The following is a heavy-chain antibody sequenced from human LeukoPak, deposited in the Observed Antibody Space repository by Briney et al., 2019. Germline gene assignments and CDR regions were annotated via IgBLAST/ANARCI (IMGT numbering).Heavy chain of an antibody. D-gene: IGHD6-19*01. CDR1: EFIFTDYA. V-gene: IGHV3-23*05. CDR3: AKYEGATIPGWYNDY. CDR2: IDKTTYPT. Sequence: GGSLRLSCAASEFIFTDYAMGWVRQAPGKGLERVSTIDKTTYPTFYADSVKGRFTISRDNSKNILYLQMNSMRTEDTAVYVCAKYEGATIPGWYNDYWGRGVLVTVSS. J-gene: IGHJ4*02.